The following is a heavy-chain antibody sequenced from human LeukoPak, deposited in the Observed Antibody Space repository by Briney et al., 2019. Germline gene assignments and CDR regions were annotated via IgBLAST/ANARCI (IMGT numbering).Heavy chain of an antibody. V-gene: IGHV3-48*01. CDR1: GFTFSSYT. D-gene: IGHD6-6*01. CDR3: ARGYSSSSWSLFDY. Sequence: GGSLRLSCAASGFTFSSYTMNWVRQAPGKGLEWVSYITSSSSSIYYADSVKGRFTISRDNSKNTLYLQMNSLRAEDTAVYYCARGYSSSSWSLFDYWGQGTLVTVSS. CDR2: ITSSSSSI. J-gene: IGHJ4*02.